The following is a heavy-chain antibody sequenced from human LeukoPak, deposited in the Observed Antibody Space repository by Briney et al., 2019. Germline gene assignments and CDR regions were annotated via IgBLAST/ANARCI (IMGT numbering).Heavy chain of an antibody. CDR3: ARDTRGYSGYGSDY. CDR1: GYTFTDYY. V-gene: IGHV1-2*02. D-gene: IGHD5-12*01. Sequence: ASVTVSFKASGYTFTDYYMHWVRQAPGQGLEWMGWINPNSGGTNYAQKFQGRVTMTRDTSISTAYMELSRLRSDDTAVYYCARDTRGYSGYGSDYWGQGTLVTVSS. CDR2: INPNSGGT. J-gene: IGHJ4*02.